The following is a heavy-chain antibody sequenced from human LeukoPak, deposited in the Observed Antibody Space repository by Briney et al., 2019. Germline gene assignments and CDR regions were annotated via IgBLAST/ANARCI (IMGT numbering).Heavy chain of an antibody. Sequence: PGGSLRLSCVASGVTFNSDTMHWVRQAPGKGLEYVSGISKNGGSTFYVNSMKGRFTISRDNSKNTLYLQMGSLRGDDTAVYYCARHRDYGGAYYYYHMDVWGKGTTVTVSS. V-gene: IGHV3-64*01. CDR1: GVTFNSDT. D-gene: IGHD4-23*01. CDR2: ISKNGGST. J-gene: IGHJ6*03. CDR3: ARHRDYGGAYYYYHMDV.